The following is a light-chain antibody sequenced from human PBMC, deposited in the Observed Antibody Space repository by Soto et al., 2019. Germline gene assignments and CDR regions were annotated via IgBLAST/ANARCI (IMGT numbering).Light chain of an antibody. Sequence: DIQMTQSPSTLSASVGHRVTITCRASQSVSSWLAWYQQKPGKAPKLLIYDASSLESGVPSRFSGSGSETDFTLTISSLQPEDFATYSCQQSHSIPWTFGQGTKVDIK. CDR1: QSVSSW. J-gene: IGKJ1*01. V-gene: IGKV1-5*01. CDR3: QQSHSIPWT. CDR2: DAS.